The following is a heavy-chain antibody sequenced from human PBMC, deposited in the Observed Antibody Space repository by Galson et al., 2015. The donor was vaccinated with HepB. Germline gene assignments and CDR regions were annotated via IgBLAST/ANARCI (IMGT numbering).Heavy chain of an antibody. J-gene: IGHJ6*02. V-gene: IGHV3-9*01. Sequence: SLRLSCAASGFTFDDYAMHWVRQAPGKGLEWVSGISWSSSNIGYADSVKGRFTISRDNAKNSLYLQMNSLRAEDTALYYCAKDPYGDLYSMDIWGRGTTVTVSS. CDR1: GFTFDDYA. D-gene: IGHD4-17*01. CDR2: ISWSSSNI. CDR3: AKDPYGDLYSMDI.